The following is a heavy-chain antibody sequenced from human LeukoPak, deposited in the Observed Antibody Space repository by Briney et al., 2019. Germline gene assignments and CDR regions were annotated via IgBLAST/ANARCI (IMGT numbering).Heavy chain of an antibody. CDR1: GFTFSSYD. CDR2: IGTAGDT. Sequence: GGSLRLSCAASGFTFSSYDMHWVRQATEKGLEWVSAIGTAGDTYYPGSVKGRFTISRENAKNSLYLQMNSLRAEDTAVYYCARATGYYYGSGSYGEIDYWGQGTLVTVSS. D-gene: IGHD3-10*01. CDR3: ARATGYYYGSGSYGEIDY. J-gene: IGHJ4*02. V-gene: IGHV3-13*01.